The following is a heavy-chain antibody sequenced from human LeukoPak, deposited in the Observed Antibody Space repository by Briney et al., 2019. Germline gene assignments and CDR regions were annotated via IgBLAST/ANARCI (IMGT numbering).Heavy chain of an antibody. D-gene: IGHD3-10*01. V-gene: IGHV3-23*01. CDR2: ISGTGGNT. J-gene: IGHJ4*02. Sequence: PGGSLRLSCAASGFTFSSYAMSWVRQAPGKGLEWVSVISGTGGNTYYADSVKGRFTISRDNSKNTLYLQMNSLRAEDTAVYYCAGITPYRYFDYWGQGTLVTVSS. CDR3: AGITPYRYFDY. CDR1: GFTFSSYA.